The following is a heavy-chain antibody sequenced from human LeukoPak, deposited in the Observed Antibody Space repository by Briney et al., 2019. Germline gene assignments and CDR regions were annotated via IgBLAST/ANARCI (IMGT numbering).Heavy chain of an antibody. CDR1: VDSVSTNSAT. V-gene: IGHV6-1*01. Sequence: SQTLSLTCAISVDSVSTNSATWTWLRQSPSRGLEWLSRTYYRSKWYNDYAVSMKSRITINPDTSKNQFSLQLSSVTPEDTAVYYCARLVGASWFDSWGQGTLVTVSS. CDR3: ARLVGASWFDS. CDR2: TYYRSKWYN. D-gene: IGHD1-26*01. J-gene: IGHJ5*01.